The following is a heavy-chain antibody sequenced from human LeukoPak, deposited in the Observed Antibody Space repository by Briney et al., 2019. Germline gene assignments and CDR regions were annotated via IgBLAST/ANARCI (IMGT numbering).Heavy chain of an antibody. CDR2: ISGSGGST. CDR1: GFTFSSYA. V-gene: IGHV3-23*01. CDR3: ARGYYDSWFYFDY. D-gene: IGHD3-3*01. Sequence: GGPLRLSCAASGFTFSSYAMSWVRQAPGQGLEWVSAISGSGGSTYYADSLKGRFTISRDNSKNTPYLQMNSLRAEDTAVYYCARGYYDSWFYFDYWGQGNLVTVSS. J-gene: IGHJ4*02.